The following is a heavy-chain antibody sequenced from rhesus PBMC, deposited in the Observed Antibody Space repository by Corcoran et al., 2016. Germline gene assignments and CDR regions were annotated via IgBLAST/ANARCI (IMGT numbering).Heavy chain of an antibody. J-gene: IGHJ4*01. CDR1: GGSISSSY. D-gene: IGHD2-15*01. CDR2: IYGSCSSP. CDR3: ARDRGYWSSTYCSSGYFDY. V-gene: IGHV4-169*02. Sequence: QLQLQESGPGLVKPSETLSVTCAVSGGSISSSYWSWIRQAPGKGLEWVGYIYGSCSSPNYNPSLKSRVPLSVDTSKNQLSLKLHSVTTADTAVYYCARDRGYWSSTYCSSGYFDYWGQGVLVTVSS.